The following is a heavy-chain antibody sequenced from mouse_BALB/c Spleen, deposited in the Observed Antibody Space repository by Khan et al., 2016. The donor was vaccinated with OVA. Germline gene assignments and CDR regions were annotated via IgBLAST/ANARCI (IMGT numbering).Heavy chain of an antibody. CDR2: INPSTGYT. J-gene: IGHJ2*01. Sequence: VQLQQSGAEPAKPGASVKMSCKASGYTFINYWILWVKQRPGQGLEWIGYINPSTGYTEYNQNFKDKATLTADKSSSTAYMQRSSLTSEDSAVYYCARRGLRWDFDYWGQGTTLTVSS. D-gene: IGHD1-1*01. CDR3: ARRGLRWDFDY. CDR1: GYTFINYW. V-gene: IGHV1-7*01.